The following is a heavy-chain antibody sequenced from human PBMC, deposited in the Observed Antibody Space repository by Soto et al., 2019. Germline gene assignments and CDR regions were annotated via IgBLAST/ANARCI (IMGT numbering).Heavy chain of an antibody. CDR3: ARALLWFPGYYYYGMDV. Sequence: GGSLRLSCAASGFTFSSYDMHWVRQATGKGLEWVSAIGTAGDTYYPGSVKGRFTISRENAKNSLYLQMNSLRAEDTAVYYCARALLWFPGYYYYGMDVWGQGTTVTVSS. CDR2: IGTAGDT. V-gene: IGHV3-13*01. CDR1: GFTFSSYD. D-gene: IGHD3-10*01. J-gene: IGHJ6*02.